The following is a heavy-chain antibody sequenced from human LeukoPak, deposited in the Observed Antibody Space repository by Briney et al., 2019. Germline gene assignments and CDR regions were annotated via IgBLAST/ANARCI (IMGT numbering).Heavy chain of an antibody. Sequence: SETLSLTCAVYVGSFSGYYWSWIRQPPGKGLELIGEINHSGSTNYNPSLKSRVTISADTSKNQFSLKLSSVTAADTAVYYCARSLYASSNNWFDPWGQGTLVTVSS. D-gene: IGHD6-19*01. J-gene: IGHJ5*02. CDR3: ARSLYASSNNWFDP. CDR2: INHSGST. V-gene: IGHV4-34*01. CDR1: VGSFSGYY.